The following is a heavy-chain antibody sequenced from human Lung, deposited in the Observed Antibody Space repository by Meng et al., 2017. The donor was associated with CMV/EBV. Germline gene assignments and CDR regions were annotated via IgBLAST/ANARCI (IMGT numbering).Heavy chain of an antibody. CDR3: ARDVSPRSSAYFAIYYFYALDV. V-gene: IGHV3-21*01. D-gene: IGHD2-21*01. J-gene: IGHJ6*02. Sequence: GGSXRLXCAASGFTFRSYSMNWVRQAPGKGLEWVSSISSSGTYIYYADSVKGRFTISRDNAQNSLYLQMNSLRAEDTAVYYCARDVSPRSSAYFAIYYFYALDVXGQGXTVTVSS. CDR1: GFTFRSYS. CDR2: ISSSGTYI.